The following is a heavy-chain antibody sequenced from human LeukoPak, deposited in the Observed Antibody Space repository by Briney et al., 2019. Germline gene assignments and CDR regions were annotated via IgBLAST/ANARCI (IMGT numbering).Heavy chain of an antibody. CDR2: MNPNSGNT. D-gene: IGHD2-2*01. J-gene: IGHJ5*02. V-gene: IGHV1-8*01. CDR1: GYTFTRHD. Sequence: GASVKLSCKASGYTFTRHDINWVRQATAQALACMGWMNPNSGNTGYAQKFQGRGTMTSNTSISTAYMELNSLRSEDTAVYYCARGRRWLEVVPAAWFDPWGQGTLVTVSS. CDR3: ARGRRWLEVVPAAWFDP.